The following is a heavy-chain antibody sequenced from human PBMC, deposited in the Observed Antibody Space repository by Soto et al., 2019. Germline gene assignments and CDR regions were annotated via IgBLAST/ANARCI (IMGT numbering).Heavy chain of an antibody. CDR2: IVVGSGNT. Sequence: SVKVYCKASGFTFSRSAVQWVRQARGQRLEWIGWIVVGSGNTNYAQKFQERVTITRDMSTSTAYMELTSLRSEDTAVYYCAADNDFWSGHYSFDYWGQGALVTVSS. CDR1: GFTFSRSA. D-gene: IGHD3-3*01. V-gene: IGHV1-58*01. J-gene: IGHJ4*02. CDR3: AADNDFWSGHYSFDY.